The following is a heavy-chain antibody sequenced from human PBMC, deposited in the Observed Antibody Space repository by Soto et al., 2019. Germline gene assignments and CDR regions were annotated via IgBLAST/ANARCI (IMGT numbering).Heavy chain of an antibody. V-gene: IGHV1-2*02. J-gene: IGHJ5*02. CDR3: ARKTGIGDWFDP. CDR1: GYTFTGYY. D-gene: IGHD7-27*01. CDR2: INPNSGGT. Sequence: SVKVSCKASGYTFTGYYMHWVRQAPGQGLEWMGWINPNSGGTNYAQKFQGRVTMTRDTSISTAYMELSRLRSDDTAVYYCARKTGIGDWFDPWGQGTLVTVSS.